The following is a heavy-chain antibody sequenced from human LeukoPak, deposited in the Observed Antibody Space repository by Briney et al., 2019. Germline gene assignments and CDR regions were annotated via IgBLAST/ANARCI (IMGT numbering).Heavy chain of an antibody. J-gene: IGHJ4*02. Sequence: GGSLRLSCAASGFTFNSFNMDWVRQAPGKGLEWVSFISNSRNTSHYADSVKGRFTISRDNAKSSLYLQMNNLRPEDTAVYYCAKVKGTYYYDSSGHLDYWGQGTLVTVSS. CDR3: AKVKGTYYYDSSGHLDY. CDR1: GFTFNSFN. D-gene: IGHD3-22*01. CDR2: ISNSRNTS. V-gene: IGHV3-48*01.